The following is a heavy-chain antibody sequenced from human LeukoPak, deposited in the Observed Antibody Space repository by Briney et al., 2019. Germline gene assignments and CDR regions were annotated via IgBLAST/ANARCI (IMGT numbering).Heavy chain of an antibody. CDR2: ISSSSSYI. V-gene: IGHV3-21*01. J-gene: IGHJ4*02. CDR1: GFTFSSYS. Sequence: GDSLRLSCVASGFTFSSYSMNWVRQAPGKGLEWVSSISSSSSYIYYADSVKGRFTISRDNAKNSLYLQMNSLRAEDTAVYYCARDASPSAVATLANWGQGTLVTISS. D-gene: IGHD5-12*01. CDR3: ARDASPSAVATLAN.